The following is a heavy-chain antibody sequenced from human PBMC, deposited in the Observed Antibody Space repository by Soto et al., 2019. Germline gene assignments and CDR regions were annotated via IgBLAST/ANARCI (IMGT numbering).Heavy chain of an antibody. CDR1: GFTFNNAW. Sequence: PGGSLRLSCAVSGFTFNNAWMNWVRQAPGKGLEWVGRIKSKTDGATTDYAAPVNGRFTISRDDSRNTLYLQMNSLKTEDTAVYYCTPINTYEGLGHWGQGTLVTVSS. CDR3: TPINTYEGLGH. V-gene: IGHV3-15*01. D-gene: IGHD5-12*01. J-gene: IGHJ4*02. CDR2: IKSKTDGATT.